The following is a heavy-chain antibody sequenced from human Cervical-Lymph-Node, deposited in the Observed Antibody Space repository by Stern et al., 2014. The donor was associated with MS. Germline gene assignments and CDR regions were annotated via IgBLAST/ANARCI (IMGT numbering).Heavy chain of an antibody. CDR3: ARDRPESGRPLAPYDY. CDR1: GDTFSNYT. D-gene: IGHD1-26*01. CDR2: IIPFFRTT. J-gene: IGHJ4*02. Sequence: QVQLVQSGAEVREPGSSVKVSCKASGDTFSNYTINWVRQAPGQGLEWKGGIIPFFRTTNYELKFHGRLTFTADKSTSTIYMELSSLTFEDTALYYCARDRPESGRPLAPYDYWGQGTLVTVSS. V-gene: IGHV1-69*06.